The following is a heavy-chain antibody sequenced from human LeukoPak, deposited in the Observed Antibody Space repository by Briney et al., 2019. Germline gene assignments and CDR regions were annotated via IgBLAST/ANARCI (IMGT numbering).Heavy chain of an antibody. Sequence: GGSLRLSCAASGFTFSSYSMNWVRQAPGKGLEWVSSISSSSYIYYADSVKGRFTISRDNSKNTLYLQMNSLRAEDTAVFYCAKVNSAWYTDAFDIWGQGTMVTVSS. CDR1: GFTFSSYS. V-gene: IGHV3-21*04. CDR3: AKVNSAWYTDAFDI. CDR2: ISSSSYI. D-gene: IGHD6-19*01. J-gene: IGHJ3*02.